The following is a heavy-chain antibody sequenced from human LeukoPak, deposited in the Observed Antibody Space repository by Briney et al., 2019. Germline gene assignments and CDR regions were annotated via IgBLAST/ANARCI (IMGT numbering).Heavy chain of an antibody. CDR3: ARDRRDILTGPQSSDAFDI. D-gene: IGHD3-9*01. CDR2: TSVYNGNT. CDR1: GYTFTSYG. V-gene: IGHV1-18*01. Sequence: ASVKVSCKASGYTFTSYGISGVRQAPGQGLEWMGWTSVYNGNTNYAQKLQGRVTLTTDTSTSTAYMELRSLRSDDTAVYYCARDRRDILTGPQSSDAFDIWGQGTMVTVSS. J-gene: IGHJ3*02.